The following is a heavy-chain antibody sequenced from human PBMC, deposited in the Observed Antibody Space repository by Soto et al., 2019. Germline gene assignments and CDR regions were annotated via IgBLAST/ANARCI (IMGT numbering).Heavy chain of an antibody. J-gene: IGHJ5*02. D-gene: IGHD2-15*01. Sequence: SETLSLTCTVSGGSTSSGGNYWSWIRQYPGKGLEWIGFVYYSGSTYYNPSLKSRVIISVDTSKKQFSLKLSSVTAADTAVYYCARDAALKWFDPWGQGTLVTVSS. CDR3: ARDAALKWFDP. CDR2: VYYSGST. CDR1: GGSTSSGGNY. V-gene: IGHV4-31*03.